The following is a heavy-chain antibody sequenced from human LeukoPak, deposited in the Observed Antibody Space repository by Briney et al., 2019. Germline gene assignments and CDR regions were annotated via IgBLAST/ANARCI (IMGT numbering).Heavy chain of an antibody. CDR3: ARLYQHDSSTYRPVDY. CDR2: IKQDGSET. D-gene: IGHD3-22*01. Sequence: GGSLRLSCAATGCIFSNYWMSWVRQAPGKGLEWVANIKQDGSETYYVDSVKGRFIISRDDAKKSLYMQMNSQRAEDTAVYYCARLYQHDSSTYRPVDYWGQGTLVSVSS. J-gene: IGHJ4*02. CDR1: GCIFSNYW. V-gene: IGHV3-7*01.